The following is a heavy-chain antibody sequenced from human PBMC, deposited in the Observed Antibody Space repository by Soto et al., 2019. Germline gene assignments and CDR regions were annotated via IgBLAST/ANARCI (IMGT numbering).Heavy chain of an antibody. CDR2: IDPSDSYT. CDR3: AGHFTGYCSSTRCPEGVVDYYCYYGRGV. J-gene: IGHJ6*02. V-gene: IGHV5-10-1*01. CDR1: GYSFTSYW. D-gene: IGHD2-2*01. Sequence: PGESLKISCKGSGYSFTSYWISWVRQMPGKGLEWMGRIDPSDSYTNYSPSFQGHVTISADKSISTAYLQWSSLKASDTAMYYCAGHFTGYCSSTRCPEGVVDYYCYYGRGVWGGGIRVTV.